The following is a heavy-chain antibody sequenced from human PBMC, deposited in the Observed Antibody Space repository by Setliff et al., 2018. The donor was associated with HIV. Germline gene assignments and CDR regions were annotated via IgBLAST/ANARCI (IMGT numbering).Heavy chain of an antibody. CDR2: MNPNSGNT. Sequence: ASVKVSCKASGYPFSSYDIHWVRQATGQGLEWMGWMNPNSGNTGYAQKFQGRVTMTRDTSTSTAYMELSSLRSEDTAVYYCARAPGDYEVWFDPWGQGTLVTVSS. CDR1: GYPFSSYD. D-gene: IGHD4-17*01. CDR3: ARAPGDYEVWFDP. J-gene: IGHJ5*02. V-gene: IGHV1-8*02.